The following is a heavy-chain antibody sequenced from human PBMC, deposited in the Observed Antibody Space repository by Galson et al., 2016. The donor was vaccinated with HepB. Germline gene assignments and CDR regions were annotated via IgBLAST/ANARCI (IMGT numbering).Heavy chain of an antibody. CDR3: ARESYYYYYYMDV. CDR2: ISSSNTYI. V-gene: IGHV3-21*01. J-gene: IGHJ6*03. CDR1: GGSVSSAIS. Sequence: ETLSLTCTVSGGSVSSAISYWSWIRQPPGKGLEWVSSISSSNTYIDYADSVKGRFTISRDNAKNSLHLQMNSLRDEDTAVYYCARESYYYYYYMDVWGKGTTVTVSS.